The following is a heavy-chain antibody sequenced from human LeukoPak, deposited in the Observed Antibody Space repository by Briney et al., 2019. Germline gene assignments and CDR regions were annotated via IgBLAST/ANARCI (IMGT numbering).Heavy chain of an antibody. Sequence: GGSLRLSCTVSGFTVSSNSMSWVRQAPGKGLEWVSFIYNSSRIHYSDSVKGRFTISRDNSKNTLYLQMNSLRAEDTAVYYCARDAFSVDIVATTSYYYYYYMDVWGKGTTVTISS. D-gene: IGHD5-12*01. J-gene: IGHJ6*03. CDR1: GFTVSSNS. CDR2: IYNSSRI. CDR3: ARDAFSVDIVATTSYYYYYYMDV. V-gene: IGHV3-53*01.